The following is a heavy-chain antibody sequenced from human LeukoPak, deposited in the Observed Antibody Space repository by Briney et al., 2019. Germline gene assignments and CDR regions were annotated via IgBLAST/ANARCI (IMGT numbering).Heavy chain of an antibody. V-gene: IGHV4-34*01. J-gene: IGHJ4*02. CDR2: INHSGST. Sequence: SETLSLTCAVYGGSFSGYYWSWIRQPPGKGLEWIGEINHSGSTNYNPSLKSRVTISVDTSKNQFSLKLSSVTAADTAVYYRARGLGVLRLKYFDYWGQGTLVTVSS. CDR3: ARGLGVLRLKYFDY. D-gene: IGHD5-12*01. CDR1: GGSFSGYY.